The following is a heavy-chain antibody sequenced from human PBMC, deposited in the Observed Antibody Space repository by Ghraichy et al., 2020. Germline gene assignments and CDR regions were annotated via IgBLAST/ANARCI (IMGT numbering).Heavy chain of an antibody. CDR2: IRYDGSNK. CDR3: AKGETTVVSVSWYYYGMDV. Sequence: GGSLRLSCAASGFTFSSYGMHWVRQAPGKGLEWVAFIRYDGSNKYYADSVKGRFTISRDNSKNTLYLQMNSLRAEDTAVYYCAKGETTVVSVSWYYYGMDVWGQGTTVTVSS. D-gene: IGHD4-23*01. V-gene: IGHV3-30*02. J-gene: IGHJ6*02. CDR1: GFTFSSYG.